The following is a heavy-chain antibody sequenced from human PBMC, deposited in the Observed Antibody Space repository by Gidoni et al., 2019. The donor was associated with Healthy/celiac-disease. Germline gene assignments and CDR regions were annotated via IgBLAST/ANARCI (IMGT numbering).Heavy chain of an antibody. Sequence: GLEWIGEINHSGSTNYNPSLKSRVTISVDTSKNQFSLKLSSVTAADTAVYYCARGLYLIAAAGTWGQGTLVTVSS. J-gene: IGHJ5*02. CDR3: ARGLYLIAAAGT. V-gene: IGHV4-34*01. D-gene: IGHD6-13*01. CDR2: INHSGST.